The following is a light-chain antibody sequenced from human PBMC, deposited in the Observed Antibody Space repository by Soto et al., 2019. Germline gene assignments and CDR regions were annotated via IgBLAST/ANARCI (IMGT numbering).Light chain of an antibody. CDR1: QSVSSSY. CDR2: GAS. V-gene: IGKV3-20*01. Sequence: EIVLTQSPGTLSLSPGERATLSCRASQSVSSSYLAWYQQKPGQAPRLIIYGASSRATGIPDRFSGSGSGTDVTLTISRLEPEDFAVYYCQQHGSSPPWTCGQGTKVDIK. CDR3: QQHGSSPPWT. J-gene: IGKJ1*01.